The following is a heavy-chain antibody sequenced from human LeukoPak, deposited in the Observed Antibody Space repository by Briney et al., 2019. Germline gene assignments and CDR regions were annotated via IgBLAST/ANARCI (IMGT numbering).Heavy chain of an antibody. J-gene: IGHJ3*02. CDR1: GFTFSSYI. CDR3: VRRKIVVVTDDAFDI. Sequence: KPGGSLRLSCVASGFTFSSYIMNWVRQAPGKGLEWVSSIRTGSSYIYYANSVKGRFTISRDNAKNSLYLQMNSLRAEDTAVYYCVRRKIVVVTDDAFDIWGQGTLVTVSS. CDR2: IRTGSSYI. V-gene: IGHV3-21*01. D-gene: IGHD3-22*01.